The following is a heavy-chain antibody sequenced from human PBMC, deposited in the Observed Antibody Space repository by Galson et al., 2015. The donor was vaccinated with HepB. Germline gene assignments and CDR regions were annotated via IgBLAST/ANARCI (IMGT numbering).Heavy chain of an antibody. Sequence: SLRLSCAASGFTFGDYAMSWVRQAPGKGLEWVGFIRSKAYGGTTEYAASVRGRFTISRDDSKSIAYLQMNSLKTEDTAVYYCTIFPIIVVVYLPWNDYWGQGTLVTVSS. CDR2: IRSKAYGGTT. CDR3: TIFPIIVVVYLPWNDY. J-gene: IGHJ4*02. CDR1: GFTFGDYA. V-gene: IGHV3-49*04. D-gene: IGHD2-15*01.